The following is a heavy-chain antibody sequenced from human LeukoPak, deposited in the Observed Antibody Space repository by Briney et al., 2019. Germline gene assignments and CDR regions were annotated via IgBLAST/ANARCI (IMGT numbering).Heavy chain of an antibody. Sequence: SETLSLTCTVSGGSISSYYWSWIRQPPGKGLEWIGYIYYSGSTNYNPSLKSRVTISVDTSKNQFSLKLSSVTAADTAVYYCARARVVPAAKWFDPWGQGTLVTVSS. CDR2: IYYSGST. CDR1: GGSISSYY. CDR3: ARARVVPAAKWFDP. V-gene: IGHV4-59*12. J-gene: IGHJ5*02. D-gene: IGHD2-2*01.